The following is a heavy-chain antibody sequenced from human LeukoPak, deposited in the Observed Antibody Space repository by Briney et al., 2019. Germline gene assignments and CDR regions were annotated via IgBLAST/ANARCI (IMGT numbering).Heavy chain of an antibody. V-gene: IGHV5-10-1*01. CDR1: GYSFTSYW. D-gene: IGHD2-15*01. CDR3: ANSPRYCSGGSCSAPPYY. Sequence: GESLKISCKGSGYSFTSYWISWVRQMPGKGLEWMGRIDPSDSYTNYSPSFQGHVTISADKSISTAYLQWSSLKASDTAMYYCANSPRYCSGGSCSAPPYYWGQGTLATVSS. J-gene: IGHJ4*02. CDR2: IDPSDSYT.